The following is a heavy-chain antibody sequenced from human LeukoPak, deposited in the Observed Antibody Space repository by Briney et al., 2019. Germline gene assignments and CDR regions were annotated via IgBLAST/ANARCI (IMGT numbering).Heavy chain of an antibody. CDR3: AKEVWGLRYFAY. CDR1: GFTFSSYA. J-gene: IGHJ4*02. D-gene: IGHD3-16*01. CDR2: ISGSGGST. V-gene: IGHV3-23*01. Sequence: GGSLRLSCAASGFTFSSYAMTGVRQAPGKGLEWVSAISGSGGSTYYADSVKGRFTISRDNSKTTLYLQMTSMRAEDTAVYSCAKEVWGLRYFAYWGQGTLVTVSS.